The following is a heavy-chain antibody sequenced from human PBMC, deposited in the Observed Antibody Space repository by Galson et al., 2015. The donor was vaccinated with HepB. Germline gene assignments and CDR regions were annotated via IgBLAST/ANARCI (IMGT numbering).Heavy chain of an antibody. CDR1: GFTFSSYA. J-gene: IGHJ3*02. V-gene: IGHV3-23*01. CDR3: AKESSASSGSHLYPRPLDDAFDI. D-gene: IGHD1-26*01. CDR2: ISGSGGST. Sequence: SLRLSCAASGFTFSSYAMSWVRQAPGKGLEWVSAISGSGGSTYYADSVKGRFTISRDNSKNTLYLQMNSLRAEDAAVYYCAKESSASSGSHLYPRPLDDAFDIWGQGTMVTVSS.